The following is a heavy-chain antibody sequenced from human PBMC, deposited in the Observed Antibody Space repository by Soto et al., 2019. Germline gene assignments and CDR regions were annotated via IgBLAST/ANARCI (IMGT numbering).Heavy chain of an antibody. Sequence: QVQLVESGGGVVQLGRSLRLSCAASGFIFNEYGMHWVRQAPGKGLEWVAVIWYDGRNKYYADSVKGRFIFSRVNSKNTMSLQMNSLRVEDTAIYYCARWGCSGSNCNLNQRSFDLWGQGTLVTVSS. CDR3: ARWGCSGSNCNLNQRSFDL. J-gene: IGHJ4*02. CDR2: IWYDGRNK. CDR1: GFIFNEYG. V-gene: IGHV3-33*01. D-gene: IGHD2-15*01.